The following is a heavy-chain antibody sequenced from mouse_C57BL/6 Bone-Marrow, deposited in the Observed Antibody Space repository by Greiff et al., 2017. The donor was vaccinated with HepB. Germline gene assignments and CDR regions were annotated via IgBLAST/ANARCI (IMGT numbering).Heavy chain of an antibody. CDR3: TGGKYFDY. V-gene: IGHV6-3*01. D-gene: IGHD4-1*01. CDR2: IRLKSDNYAT. CDR1: GFTFSNYW. J-gene: IGHJ2*01. Sequence: EVKLMESGGGLVQPGGSMKLSCVASGFTFSNYWMNWVRQSPEKGLEWVAQIRLKSDNYATHYAESVKGRFTISRDDSKSSVYLQMNNLRAEDTGIYYCTGGKYFDYWGQGTTLTVSS.